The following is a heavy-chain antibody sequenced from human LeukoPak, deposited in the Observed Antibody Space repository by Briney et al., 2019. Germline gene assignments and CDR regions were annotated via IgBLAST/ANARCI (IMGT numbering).Heavy chain of an antibody. CDR2: IKQGGSET. D-gene: IGHD6-25*01. CDR1: GFTFSIYW. J-gene: IGHJ6*03. Sequence: GGSLTLSCTISGFTFSIYWMSWVRQTRGGGREWVANIKQGGSETYYVDSVEARFTISRDNAKNSLYLQMTSLRAEDTAVYYCARAAATYYYYYYMDVWGKGTTVTIS. V-gene: IGHV3-7*01. CDR3: ARAAATYYYYYYMDV.